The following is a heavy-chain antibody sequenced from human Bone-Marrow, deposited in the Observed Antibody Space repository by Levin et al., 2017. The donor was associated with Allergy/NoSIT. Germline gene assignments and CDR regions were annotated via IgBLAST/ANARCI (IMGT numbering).Heavy chain of an antibody. D-gene: IGHD2/OR15-2a*01. Sequence: VASVKVSCRASGYTLTGHNMHWVRQAPGQGLEWMGRINPITGGTNLAQKFQGRVTLTRVTSISTAYMELSSLRSDDTAVYYCAREQTHPWVSGTTYERDLDAFDIWGQGTMVTVSS. V-gene: IGHV1-2*06. J-gene: IGHJ3*02. CDR1: GYTLTGHN. CDR3: AREQTHPWVSGTTYERDLDAFDI. CDR2: INPITGGT.